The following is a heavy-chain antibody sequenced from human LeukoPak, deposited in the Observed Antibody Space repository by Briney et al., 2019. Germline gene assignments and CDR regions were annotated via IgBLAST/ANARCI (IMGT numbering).Heavy chain of an antibody. CDR1: GYTFTSYY. V-gene: IGHV1-46*01. Sequence: ASVKVSCKASGYTFTSYYMHWVRQAPGQGLEWMGIINPSGGSTSYAQKFQGRVTMTRDTSISTAYMELSRLRSDDTAVYYCARVVRDGYNLDYWGQGTLVTVSS. CDR2: INPSGGST. D-gene: IGHD5-24*01. CDR3: ARVVRDGYNLDY. J-gene: IGHJ4*02.